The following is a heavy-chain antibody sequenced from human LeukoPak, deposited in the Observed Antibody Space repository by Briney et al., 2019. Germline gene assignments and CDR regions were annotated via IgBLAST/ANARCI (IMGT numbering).Heavy chain of an antibody. CDR2: IIPILGIA. Sequence: GASVTVSCKASGGTFSSYAISWVRQAPGQGLEWMGRIIPILGIANYAQKLQGRVTMTTDTSTSTAYMELRSLRSDDTAVYYCARVARYYDSSGYYYNYWGQGTLVTVSS. V-gene: IGHV1-69*04. D-gene: IGHD3-22*01. CDR1: GGTFSSYA. J-gene: IGHJ4*02. CDR3: ARVARYYDSSGYYYNY.